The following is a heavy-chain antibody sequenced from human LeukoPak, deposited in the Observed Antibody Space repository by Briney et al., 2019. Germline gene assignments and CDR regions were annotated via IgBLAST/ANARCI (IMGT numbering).Heavy chain of an antibody. Sequence: ASVKVSCKVPGYSLTVFSMHWVRQAPGQGLEWMGIINPSGGSTSYAQKFQGRVTMTRDMSTSTVYMELSSLRSEDTAVYYCARDGDCGGDCYHQEYFQHWGQGTLVTVSS. V-gene: IGHV1-46*01. CDR2: INPSGGST. D-gene: IGHD2-21*02. CDR3: ARDGDCGGDCYHQEYFQH. J-gene: IGHJ1*01. CDR1: GYSLTVFS.